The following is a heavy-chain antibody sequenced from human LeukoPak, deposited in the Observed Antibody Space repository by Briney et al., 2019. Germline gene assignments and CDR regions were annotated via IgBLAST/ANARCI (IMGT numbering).Heavy chain of an antibody. D-gene: IGHD3-3*01. V-gene: IGHV1-69*01. Sequence: SVKVSCKASGGTFSSYAISWVRQAPGQGLEWMGGIIPIFGTANYAQKFQGRVTITADESTSTAYMELSSLRSEDTAVYYCARSPGRYYDFWSGQPYYFDYWGQGTLVTVSS. CDR3: ARSPGRYYDFWSGQPYYFDY. CDR1: GGTFSSYA. J-gene: IGHJ4*02. CDR2: IIPIFGTA.